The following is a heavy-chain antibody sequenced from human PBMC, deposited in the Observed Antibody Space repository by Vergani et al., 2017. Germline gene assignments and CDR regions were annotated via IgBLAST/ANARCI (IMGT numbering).Heavy chain of an antibody. V-gene: IGHV4-39*01. CDR2: IYYSGRT. D-gene: IGHD2-21*02. CDR3: ARRIVVVTAKRGYYFDY. CDR1: GGSISSSSYY. Sequence: QLQLQESGPGLVKPSETLSLTCTVSGGSISSSSYYWGWIRQPPGKGLEWIGSIYYSGRTYYNPSLKSRVTISVDTSKNQFSLTLSSVTAADTAVYYCARRIVVVTAKRGYYFDYWGQGTLVNVSS. J-gene: IGHJ4*02.